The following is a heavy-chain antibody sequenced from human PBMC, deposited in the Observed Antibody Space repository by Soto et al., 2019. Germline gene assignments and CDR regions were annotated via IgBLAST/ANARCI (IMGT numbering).Heavy chain of an antibody. CDR3: ASGTRTNDYVWGSYRYGFDY. J-gene: IGHJ4*02. Sequence: SETLSRTCTVSGGSISSGCYYWSWIRQHPGKGLEWIGYIYYSGSTYYNPSLKSRVTISVDTSKNQFSLKLSSVTAADTAVYYCASGTRTNDYVWGSYRYGFDYWGQGTLVTVSS. CDR1: GGSISSGCYY. D-gene: IGHD3-16*02. V-gene: IGHV4-31*03. CDR2: IYYSGST.